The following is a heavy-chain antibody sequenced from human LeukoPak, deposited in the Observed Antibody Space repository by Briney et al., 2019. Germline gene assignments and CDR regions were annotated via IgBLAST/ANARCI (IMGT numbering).Heavy chain of an antibody. CDR2: ISSNGGST. V-gene: IGHV3-64*01. Sequence: GGSLRLSCAASGFTFSSYAMHWVRQAPGKGLEYVSAISSNGGSTYYANSVKGRFTISRDNSKNTLYLQMGSLRAEDMAVYYCARAKFDYWGQGILVTVSS. CDR1: GFTFSSYA. J-gene: IGHJ4*02. CDR3: ARAKFDY.